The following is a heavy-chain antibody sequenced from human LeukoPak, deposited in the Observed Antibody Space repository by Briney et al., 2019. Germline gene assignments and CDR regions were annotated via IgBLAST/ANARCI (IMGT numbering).Heavy chain of an antibody. CDR1: GYTFTSYG. Sequence: GASVRVSCKPSGYTFTSYGISWVRQTPRQGLEWMGGSSAYNVNTNNTQKHQRRVTMTTATTTSTDFMELSSLRSDDTAVYCCARDQLYSWNYDGPFDYWGQGTLVTVSS. V-gene: IGHV1-18*01. CDR2: SSAYNVNT. CDR3: ARDQLYSWNYDGPFDY. D-gene: IGHD1-26*01. J-gene: IGHJ4*02.